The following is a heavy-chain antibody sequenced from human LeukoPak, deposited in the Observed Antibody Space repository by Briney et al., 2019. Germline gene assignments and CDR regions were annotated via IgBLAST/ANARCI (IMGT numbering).Heavy chain of an antibody. CDR1: GGTFSSYA. CDR3: ARDYYGSGSHKRLDY. V-gene: IGHV1-69*04. Sequence: ASVKVSCKASGGTFSSYAISWVRQAPGQGLEWMGRIIPILGIANYAQKFQGRVTITADKSTSTAYMELSSLRSEDTAVYYCARDYYGSGSHKRLDYWGQGTLVTVSS. CDR2: IIPILGIA. D-gene: IGHD3-10*01. J-gene: IGHJ4*02.